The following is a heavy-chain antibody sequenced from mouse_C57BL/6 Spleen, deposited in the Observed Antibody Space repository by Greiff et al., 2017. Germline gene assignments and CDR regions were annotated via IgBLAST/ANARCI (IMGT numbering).Heavy chain of an antibody. CDR2: IYPSDSET. CDR3: ARDDGYYGGAMDY. D-gene: IGHD2-3*01. CDR1: GYTFTSYW. J-gene: IGHJ4*01. V-gene: IGHV1-61*01. Sequence: VQLQQPGAELVRPGSSVKLSCKASGYTFTSYWMDWVKQRPGQGLEWIGNIYPSDSETHYNQKFKDKATLTVDKSSSTAYMQLSSLTSEDSAVYYCARDDGYYGGAMDYWGQGTSVTVPS.